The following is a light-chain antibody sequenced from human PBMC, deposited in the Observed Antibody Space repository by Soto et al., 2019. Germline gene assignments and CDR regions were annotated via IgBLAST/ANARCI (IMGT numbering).Light chain of an antibody. CDR2: EVS. V-gene: IGLV2-14*01. CDR3: SSYTSSSTYV. J-gene: IGLJ1*01. CDR1: SSDVGGYNY. Sequence: QSVLTQPASVSGSPGQSITISCTGTSSDVGGYNYVSWSQQHPGKAPQLMIYEVSNRPSGVSNRFSGSKSGNTASLTISGLLAEDEADYYCSSYTSSSTYVFGTGTKLTVL.